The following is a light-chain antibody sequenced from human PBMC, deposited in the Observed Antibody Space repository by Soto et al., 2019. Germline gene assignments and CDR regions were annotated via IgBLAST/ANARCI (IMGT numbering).Light chain of an antibody. CDR3: QQYNNWPRAT. CDR1: QSINGN. J-gene: IGKJ4*01. V-gene: IGKV3-15*01. Sequence: EIVMTQSPATLSLSPGERATLSCRASQSINGNLAWYQQKPGQAPRLFIFRASSRATGLPARFSASGSGTDFNLTISSLQSEDFAAYYCQQYNNWPRATFGGGTKVDIK. CDR2: RAS.